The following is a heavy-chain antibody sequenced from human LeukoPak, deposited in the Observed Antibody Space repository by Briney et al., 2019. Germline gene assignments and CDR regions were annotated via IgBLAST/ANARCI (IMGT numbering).Heavy chain of an antibody. V-gene: IGHV3-30*04. D-gene: IGHD2-2*01. CDR2: ISYDGSNK. J-gene: IGHJ4*02. CDR1: GFTFSSYA. CDR3: ARDAYCSSTSCYFDY. Sequence: PGGSLRLSCAASGFTFSSYAMHWVRQAPGKGLEWVAVISYDGSNKYYADSVKGRFTIARDNSKNTLYLQMNSLRAEDTAVYYCARDAYCSSTSCYFDYWGQGTLVTVSS.